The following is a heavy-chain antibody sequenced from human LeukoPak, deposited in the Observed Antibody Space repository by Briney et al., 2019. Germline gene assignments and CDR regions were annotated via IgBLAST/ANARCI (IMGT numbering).Heavy chain of an antibody. CDR2: ISAYNGNT. CDR3: ARGGAFCSGGSCIDAFDI. V-gene: IGHV1-18*01. CDR1: GYTFTCYG. J-gene: IGHJ3*02. Sequence: GASVKVSCKASGYTFTCYGISWVRQAPGQGLEWMGWISAYNGNTNYAQKLQGRVTMTTDTSTSTAYMELRSLRSDDTAVYYCARGGAFCSGGSCIDAFDIWGQGTMVTVSS. D-gene: IGHD2-15*01.